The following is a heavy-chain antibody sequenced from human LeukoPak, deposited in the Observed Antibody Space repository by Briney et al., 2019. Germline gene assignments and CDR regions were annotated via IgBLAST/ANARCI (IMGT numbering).Heavy chain of an antibody. Sequence: GRSLRLSCAASGFTFSNYAMSWVRQAPGKGLDWVSSISGSGSSTYYADSVKGRFTVSRDDSKNTLYLQMNSLRAEDTAVYYCAKDLGSGGTASHCDSWGQGTLVTVSS. J-gene: IGHJ4*02. CDR1: GFTFSNYA. D-gene: IGHD2-15*01. V-gene: IGHV3-23*01. CDR2: ISGSGSST. CDR3: AKDLGSGGTASHCDS.